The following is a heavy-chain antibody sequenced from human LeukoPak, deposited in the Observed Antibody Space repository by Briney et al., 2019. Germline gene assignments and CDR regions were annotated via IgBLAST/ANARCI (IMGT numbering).Heavy chain of an antibody. V-gene: IGHV3-21*01. CDR3: ARAYSGSYDTYAYYYFDY. Sequence: GRSLRLSCAASGFTFSSYSMNWVRQAPGKGLEWVSSISSSSSYIYYADSVKGRFTISRDNAKNSLYLQMNSLRAEDTAVYYCARAYSGSYDTYAYYYFDYWGQGTLVTVSS. CDR2: ISSSSSYI. CDR1: GFTFSSYS. J-gene: IGHJ4*02. D-gene: IGHD1-26*01.